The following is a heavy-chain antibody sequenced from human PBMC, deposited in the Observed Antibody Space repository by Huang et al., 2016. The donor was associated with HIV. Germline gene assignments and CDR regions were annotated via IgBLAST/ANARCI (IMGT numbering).Heavy chain of an antibody. V-gene: IGHV1-18*04. D-gene: IGHD3-22*01. CDR2: ISAHNSDT. CDR1: GYTFTSFG. CDR3: VVDDTSGYFSSDY. J-gene: IGHJ4*02. Sequence: QVHLVQSGPEVKKPGASVKVSCKASGYTFTSFGISWVRQAPGHGLEWMGSISAHNSDTNYTQKCRVRVTMTTDTSTRTAHMELRSLRSDDSAVYYCVVDDTSGYFSSDYWGQGTLVTVAS.